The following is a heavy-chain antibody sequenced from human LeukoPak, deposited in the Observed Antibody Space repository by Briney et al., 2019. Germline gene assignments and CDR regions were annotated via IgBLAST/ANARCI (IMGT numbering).Heavy chain of an antibody. V-gene: IGHV3-11*04. CDR1: GFSFSNYF. D-gene: IGHD1-26*01. CDR2: ITNSGRST. CDR3: AREASGNYYVFDS. Sequence: GGSLRLSCEASGFSFSNYFISWIRQAPGKGLEWVSYITNSGRSTNYADAVKGRFTISRDNTKKSVYLDMTDLRPEDTAVYYCAREASGNYYVFDSWGQGTLVTVSS. J-gene: IGHJ4*02.